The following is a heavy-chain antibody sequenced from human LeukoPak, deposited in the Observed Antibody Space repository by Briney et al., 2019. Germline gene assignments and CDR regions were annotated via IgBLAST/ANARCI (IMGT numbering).Heavy chain of an antibody. Sequence: PGGSLRLSCAASGFTVSSNYMSWVRQAPGKGLEWVGRIKSKTDGGTTDYAAPVKGRFTISRDDSKNTLYLQMNSLKTEDTAVYYCTTRGGSFSIFDYWGQGTLVTVSS. CDR1: GFTVSSNY. CDR3: TTRGGSFSIFDY. J-gene: IGHJ4*02. CDR2: IKSKTDGGTT. D-gene: IGHD1-26*01. V-gene: IGHV3-15*01.